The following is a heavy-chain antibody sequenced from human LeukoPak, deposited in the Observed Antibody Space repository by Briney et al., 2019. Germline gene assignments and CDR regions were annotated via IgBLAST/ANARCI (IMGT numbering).Heavy chain of an antibody. J-gene: IGHJ4*02. CDR3: ATSGSYRFDY. D-gene: IGHD1-26*01. CDR1: GFTFSSYS. V-gene: IGHV3-48*01. CDR2: ISGTSNTI. Sequence: PGGSLRLSCAASGFTFSSYSMNWVRQAPGKGPEWVSFISGTSNTIHYADSVKGRFTISRDNAQNSLYLQMNSLRGEDTAVYYCATSGSYRFDYWGQGTLVIVSS.